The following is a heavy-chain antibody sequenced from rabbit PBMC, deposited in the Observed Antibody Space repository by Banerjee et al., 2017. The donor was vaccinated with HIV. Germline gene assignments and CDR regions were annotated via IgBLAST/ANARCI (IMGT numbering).Heavy chain of an antibody. V-gene: IGHV1S40*01. D-gene: IGHD8-1*01. Sequence: QSLEESGGDLVKPGGSLALTCTASGFDINSNYWICWVRQAPGTGLEWIGCIYNGDGSTYYATWAKGRFTISKTSSTTVTLQMTSLTAADTATYFCARADVGISGAYNLWGPGTLVTVS. CDR3: ARADVGISGAYNL. CDR2: IYNGDGST. CDR1: GFDINSNYW. J-gene: IGHJ4*01.